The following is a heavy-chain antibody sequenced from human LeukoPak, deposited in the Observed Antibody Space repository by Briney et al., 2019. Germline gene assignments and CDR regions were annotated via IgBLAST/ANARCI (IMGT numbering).Heavy chain of an antibody. D-gene: IGHD6-19*01. CDR3: AKVARYSSGWYGDYFDY. CDR1: GGSISSGGYS. Sequence: ETLSLTCAVSGGSISSGGYSWSWVRQAPGKGLEWVSAISGSGGSTYYADSVKGRFTISRDNSKNTLYLQMNSLRAEDTAVYYCAKVARYSSGWYGDYFDYWGQGTLVTVSS. J-gene: IGHJ4*02. CDR2: ISGSGGST. V-gene: IGHV3-23*01.